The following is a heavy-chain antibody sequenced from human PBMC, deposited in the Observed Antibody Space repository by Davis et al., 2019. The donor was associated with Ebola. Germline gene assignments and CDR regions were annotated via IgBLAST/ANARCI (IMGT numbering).Heavy chain of an antibody. J-gene: IGHJ4*02. CDR3: ARERRSSWSYYFDY. D-gene: IGHD6-13*01. Sequence: GESLKISCAASGFAFSSYWMSWVRQAPGKGLEWVANIKQDGSEKYYVDSVKGRFTISRDNAKNSLYLQMNSLRAEDTAVYYCARERRSSWSYYFDYWGQGTLVTVSS. V-gene: IGHV3-7*01. CDR2: IKQDGSEK. CDR1: GFAFSSYW.